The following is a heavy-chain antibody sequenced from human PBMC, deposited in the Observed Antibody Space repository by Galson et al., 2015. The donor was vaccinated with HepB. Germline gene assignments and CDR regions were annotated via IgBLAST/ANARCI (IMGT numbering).Heavy chain of an antibody. CDR3: ARVGEYFDN. J-gene: IGHJ4*02. CDR2: INAGNGNT. V-gene: IGHV1-3*01. D-gene: IGHD4-17*01. CDR1: GYTFTTSA. Sequence: SVKVSCKASGYTFTTSAIHWVRQAPGQRLEWMGWINAGNGNTKYSQKFQGRVTIARDTSASTASMELSSLRSEDTAVYYCARVGEYFDNWGQGTLVSVSS.